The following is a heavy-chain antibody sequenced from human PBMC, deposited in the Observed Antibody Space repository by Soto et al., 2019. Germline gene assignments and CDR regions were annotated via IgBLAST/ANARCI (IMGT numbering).Heavy chain of an antibody. Sequence: EVQLVESGGGLVQPGGSLRLSCAASGFSFNSYWMHWVRQVPGKGLVWVSRINSDGTKTSYADSVKGRVTIARDNAKNTLYLEMNSLRPEDTAMYYCARVGVGAYYFDDWGQGTLVTVSS. CDR2: INSDGTKT. D-gene: IGHD1-26*01. CDR1: GFSFNSYW. V-gene: IGHV3-74*01. CDR3: ARVGVGAYYFDD. J-gene: IGHJ4*02.